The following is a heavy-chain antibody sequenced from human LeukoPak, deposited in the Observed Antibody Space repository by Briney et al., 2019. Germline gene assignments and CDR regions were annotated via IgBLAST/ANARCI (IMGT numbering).Heavy chain of an antibody. D-gene: IGHD5-12*01. J-gene: IGHJ1*01. CDR1: GFTFSNFW. CDR2: VKSKADGGTS. Sequence: GGSLRLSCATSGFTFSNFWMTWIRQAPGKGLEWVGLVKSKADGGTSDYSANVRGRFTISIYDSKNTLSLQMTSLKTGDTAVYYCTKDLGMATNHWGQGTMVTVSS. CDR3: TKDLGMATNH. V-gene: IGHV3-15*01.